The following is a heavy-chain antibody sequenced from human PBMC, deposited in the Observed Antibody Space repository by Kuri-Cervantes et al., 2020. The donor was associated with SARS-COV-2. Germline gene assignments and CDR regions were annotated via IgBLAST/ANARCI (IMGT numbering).Heavy chain of an antibody. CDR2: ISGSGGST. CDR3: ARAYDFWSGYYPH. CDR1: GFTVSSNY. J-gene: IGHJ4*02. V-gene: IGHV3-23*01. Sequence: GGSLRLSCAASGFTVSSNYMSWVRQAPGKGLEWVSAISGSGGSTYYADSVKSRFTISRDNSKNTLYLQMNSLRAEDTAVYYCARAYDFWSGYYPHWGQGTLVTVSS. D-gene: IGHD3-3*01.